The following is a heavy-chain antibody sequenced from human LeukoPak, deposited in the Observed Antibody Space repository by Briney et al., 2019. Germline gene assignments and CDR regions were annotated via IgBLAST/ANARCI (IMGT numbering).Heavy chain of an antibody. CDR2: ISYDGSNK. CDR3: ARVGGPPYGDYGY. J-gene: IGHJ4*02. D-gene: IGHD4-17*01. V-gene: IGHV3-30-3*01. Sequence: GGSLRLSCAASGFTFSSYAMHWVRQAPGKGLEWVAVISYDGSNKYYADSVKGRFTISRDDSKNTLYLQMNSLRAVDTAVYYCARVGGPPYGDYGYWGQGTLVTVSS. CDR1: GFTFSSYA.